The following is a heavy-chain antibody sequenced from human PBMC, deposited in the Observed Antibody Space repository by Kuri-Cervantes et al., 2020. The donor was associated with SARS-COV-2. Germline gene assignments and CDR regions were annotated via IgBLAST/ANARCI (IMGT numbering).Heavy chain of an antibody. Sequence: ASVQVSCKASGYTFTGYYMHWVRQAPGQGLEWMGWINPNSGGTNYAQKFQGRVTMTRDTSISTAYMELSRLRSDDTAVYYCARGGYGGRLGDYYVRGVHFDYWGQGTLVTVSS. D-gene: IGHD3-10*02. CDR1: GYTFTGYY. J-gene: IGHJ4*02. CDR2: INPNSGGT. CDR3: ARGGYGGRLGDYYVRGVHFDY. V-gene: IGHV1-2*02.